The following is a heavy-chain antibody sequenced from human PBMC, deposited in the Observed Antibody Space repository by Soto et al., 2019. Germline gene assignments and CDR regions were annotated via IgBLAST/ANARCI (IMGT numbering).Heavy chain of an antibody. CDR2: ISSSGSTI. CDR1: GFTFSDYY. CDR3: ATAWRIHDYTIH. V-gene: IGHV3-11*01. D-gene: IGHD4-4*01. J-gene: IGHJ4*02. Sequence: GGSLRLSCAASGFTFSDYYMSWIRQAPGKGLEWVSYISSSGSTIYYADSVKGRFTISRENAKNSLYLQMNSLRAEDTAVYYYATAWRIHDYTIHSGQGTMVTVSA.